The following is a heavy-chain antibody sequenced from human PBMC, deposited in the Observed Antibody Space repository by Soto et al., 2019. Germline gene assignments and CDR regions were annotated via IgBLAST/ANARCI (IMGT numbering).Heavy chain of an antibody. D-gene: IGHD3-22*01. CDR1: GGTFSSYA. CDR3: ATVKIVVDQRDAFDI. Sequence: SVKVSCKASGGTFSSYAISWVRQAPGQGLEWMGGIIPIFGTANYAQKFQGRVTITADKSTSTAYMELSSLRSEDTAVYYCATVKIVVDQRDAFDIWGQGTMVIVSS. CDR2: IIPIFGTA. V-gene: IGHV1-69*06. J-gene: IGHJ3*02.